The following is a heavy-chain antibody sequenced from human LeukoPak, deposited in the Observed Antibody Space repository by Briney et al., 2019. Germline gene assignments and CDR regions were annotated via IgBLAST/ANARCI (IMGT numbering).Heavy chain of an antibody. J-gene: IGHJ3*02. V-gene: IGHV3-11*01. Sequence: GGSLRLSCAASGFTFSDYYMSWIRQAPGKGLEWVSYISSSGITIYYADSVKGRFTISRDNAKNSLYLQMNSLRAEDTAVYYCAIPHFSWSAFHIWGQGTMVTVSS. CDR3: AIPHFSWSAFHI. CDR2: ISSSGITI. CDR1: GFTFSDYY.